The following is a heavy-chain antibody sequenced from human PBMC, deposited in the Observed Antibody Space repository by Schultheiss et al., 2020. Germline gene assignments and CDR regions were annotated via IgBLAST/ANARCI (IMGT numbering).Heavy chain of an antibody. CDR3: ARFDTAMGTFDY. V-gene: IGHV2-70*01. CDR2: IDWDDDK. CDR1: GFSLSTSGVG. J-gene: IGHJ4*02. D-gene: IGHD5-18*01. Sequence: SGPTLVKPTQTLTLTCTFSGFSLSTSGVGVGWIRQPPGKALEWLALIDWDDDKYYSTSLKTRLTISKDTSKNQVVLTMTNMDPVDTATYCGARFDTAMGTFDYWGQGTLVTGSS.